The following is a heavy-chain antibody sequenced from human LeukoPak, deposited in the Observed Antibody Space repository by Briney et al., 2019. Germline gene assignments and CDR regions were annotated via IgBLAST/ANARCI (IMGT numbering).Heavy chain of an antibody. D-gene: IGHD2-15*01. CDR2: IYPGDSDT. J-gene: IGHJ6*02. CDR3: ERHWTAYSYAGRIV. CDR1: GYTFAGYR. V-gene: IGHV5-51*07. Sequence: GESLQISGTSSGYTFAGYRFGSVDQMPGKGLEWMGIIYPGDSDTRYSPSFQGQVTISADKSISTAYLQWSSLKASDTAMYYCERHWTAYSYAGRIVWGPATTVTVSS.